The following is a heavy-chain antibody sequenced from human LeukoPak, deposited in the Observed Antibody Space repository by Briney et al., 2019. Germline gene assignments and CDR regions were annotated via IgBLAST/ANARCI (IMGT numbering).Heavy chain of an antibody. V-gene: IGHV3-48*01. CDR1: GFTFTTYS. D-gene: IGHD2-2*01. J-gene: IGHJ6*02. CDR3: AKTTCCSSTSCSYYYYGMDV. Sequence: GGSLRLSCAASGFTFTTYSMNWVRQAPGKGLEWVSYISSSSTTIYYTDSVKGRFTVSRDNAKNSLYLQMNSLRAEDTAVYYCAKTTCCSSTSCSYYYYGMDVWGQGTTVTVSS. CDR2: ISSSSTTI.